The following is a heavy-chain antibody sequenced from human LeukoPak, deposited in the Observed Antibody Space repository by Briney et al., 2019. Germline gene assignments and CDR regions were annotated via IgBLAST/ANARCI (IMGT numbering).Heavy chain of an antibody. CDR3: ARVWGTYLLGAFDI. CDR2: ISSNGDNT. J-gene: IGHJ3*02. D-gene: IGHD3-16*01. CDR1: GFTFSSYG. Sequence: GGSLRLSCAASGFTFSSYGMYWVRQAPGKGLEYVSAISSNGDNTYYANSVKGRSTISRDNSKNTLYLQMGSLRAEDMAVYYCARVWGTYLLGAFDIWGQGTMVTVSS. V-gene: IGHV3-64*01.